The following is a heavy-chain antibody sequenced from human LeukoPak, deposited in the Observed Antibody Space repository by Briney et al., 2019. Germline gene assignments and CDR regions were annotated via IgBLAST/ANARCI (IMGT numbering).Heavy chain of an antibody. CDR3: AREDDYGDRGDAFDI. CDR2: ISSSSSYI. D-gene: IGHD4-17*01. CDR1: GFTFSSYS. V-gene: IGHV3-21*01. J-gene: IGHJ3*02. Sequence: GGSLRLSCAASGFTFSSYSTNWVRQAPGKGLEWVSSISSSSSYIYYTDSVKGRFTISRENAKNSLYLQINSLRAEDTAVYYCAREDDYGDRGDAFDIWGQGTMVTVSS.